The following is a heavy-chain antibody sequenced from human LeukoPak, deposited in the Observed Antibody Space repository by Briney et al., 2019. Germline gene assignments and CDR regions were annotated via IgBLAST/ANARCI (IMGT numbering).Heavy chain of an antibody. J-gene: IGHJ4*02. V-gene: IGHV3-7*02. CDR3: ARVEGFIDY. CDR1: EFTFSSYW. CDR2: IKQDGSEK. Sequence: GGSLRLSCAASEFTFSSYWMSWVRQAPGKGLEWVANIKQDGSEKYYVDSVKGRFTISRDNAKNSLYLQMISLRAEDTALYYCARVEGFIDYWGQGTLVTVSS. D-gene: IGHD3-16*02.